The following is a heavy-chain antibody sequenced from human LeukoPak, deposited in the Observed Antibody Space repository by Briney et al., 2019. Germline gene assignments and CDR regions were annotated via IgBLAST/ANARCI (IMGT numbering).Heavy chain of an antibody. CDR3: AGSRLVIKGIYYYYYGMDV. J-gene: IGHJ6*04. V-gene: IGHV3-48*03. D-gene: IGHD3-9*01. CDR1: GFTFSSYE. Sequence: GGSLRPSCAASGFTFSSYEMNWVRQAPGKGLEWVSYISSSGSTIYCADSVKGRFTISRDNAKNSLYLQMNSLRAEDTAVYYCAGSRLVIKGIYYYYYGMDVWGKGTTVTVSS. CDR2: ISSSGSTI.